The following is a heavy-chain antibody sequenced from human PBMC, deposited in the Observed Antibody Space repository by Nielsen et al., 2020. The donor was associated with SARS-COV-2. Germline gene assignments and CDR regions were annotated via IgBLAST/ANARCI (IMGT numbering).Heavy chain of an antibody. CDR2: ISGSGGST. D-gene: IGHD3-22*01. CDR1: GFTFSSYA. V-gene: IGHV3-23*01. J-gene: IGHJ4*02. Sequence: GGSLRLSCAASGFTFSSYAMSWVRQAPGKGLEWVSAISGSGGSTYYADSVKGRFTISRDNSKNTLYLQMNSLRAEDTAVYYCAKPFQAIDSSGYLPDYWGQGTLVTVSS. CDR3: AKPFQAIDSSGYLPDY.